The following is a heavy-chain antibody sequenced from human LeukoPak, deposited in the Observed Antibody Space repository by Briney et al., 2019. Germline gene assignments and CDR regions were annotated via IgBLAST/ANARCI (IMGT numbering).Heavy chain of an antibody. CDR3: GKTTVGYSSGQKPAWPVDY. CDR1: GFTFGSHA. Sequence: GGSLRLSCKALGFTFGSHAMYWVRQAPGKGLEWVAGIFGRGGSPHYADPVKGRFTISRDNSRNTVYLQINSLRAEDTAVYYCGKTTVGYSSGQKPAWPVDYWGQGTLVTVSS. D-gene: IGHD5-18*01. V-gene: IGHV3-23*01. J-gene: IGHJ4*02. CDR2: IFGRGGSP.